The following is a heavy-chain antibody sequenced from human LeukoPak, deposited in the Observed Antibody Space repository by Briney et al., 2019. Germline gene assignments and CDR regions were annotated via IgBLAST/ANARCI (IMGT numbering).Heavy chain of an antibody. Sequence: SETLSLTCTVSGGSISSSSYYWGWVRQPPGEGLDWIGIVFSNGTTYYKSSLKSRVTMSRDTSKNQVSLNLNYVTAADTAVYYCVRVEGDHSIYYYVIDSWGRGTLVTVSS. D-gene: IGHD3-10*02. CDR1: GGSISSSSYY. J-gene: IGHJ4*02. CDR3: VRVEGDHSIYYYVIDS. CDR2: VFSNGTT. V-gene: IGHV4-39*07.